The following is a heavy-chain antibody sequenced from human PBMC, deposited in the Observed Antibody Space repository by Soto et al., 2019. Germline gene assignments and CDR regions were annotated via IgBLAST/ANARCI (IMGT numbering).Heavy chain of an antibody. D-gene: IGHD3-3*01. Sequence: SGTPSPPRTVSGGSLSRGDYYWGWVRQPPGKGLEWIGYIYYSGSTYYNPSLKSRVTISVDTSRNQFSLKLSSVTAADTAVYYCARDPYFWSGYYYYYYGMDVWGQGTTVTVSS. CDR2: IYYSGST. CDR3: ARDPYFWSGYYYYYYGMDV. J-gene: IGHJ6*02. CDR1: GGSLSRGDYY. V-gene: IGHV4-30-4*01.